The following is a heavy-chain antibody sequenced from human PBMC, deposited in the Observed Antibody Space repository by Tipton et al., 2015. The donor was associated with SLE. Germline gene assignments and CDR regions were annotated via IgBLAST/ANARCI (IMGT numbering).Heavy chain of an antibody. Sequence: TLSLTCTVSGGSISSGDYYWSWIRQPPGKGLEWIGYIYYSGSTYYNPSLKSRVTISVDTSKNQFSLKLSSVTAADTAVYYCARTDIAVAGTRGAFDIWGQGTMVTVSS. CDR1: GGSISSGDYY. D-gene: IGHD6-19*01. CDR3: ARTDIAVAGTRGAFDI. CDR2: IYYSGST. J-gene: IGHJ3*02. V-gene: IGHV4-30-4*01.